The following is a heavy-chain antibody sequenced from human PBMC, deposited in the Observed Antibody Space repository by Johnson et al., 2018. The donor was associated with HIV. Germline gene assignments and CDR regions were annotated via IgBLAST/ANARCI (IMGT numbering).Heavy chain of an antibody. V-gene: IGHV3-73*02. D-gene: IGHD1-26*01. CDR2: IRSKANSYAT. CDR3: TVHSGERTDHDAFDI. J-gene: IGHJ3*02. CDR1: GFTFSGSA. Sequence: VQLVESGGGLVQPGGSLKLSCAASGFTFSGSAMHWVRQASGKGLEWVGRIRSKANSYATAYAASVKGRFTISRDDSKNTAYLQMNSLNTEDTAVYYCTVHSGERTDHDAFDIWGQGTMVIVSS.